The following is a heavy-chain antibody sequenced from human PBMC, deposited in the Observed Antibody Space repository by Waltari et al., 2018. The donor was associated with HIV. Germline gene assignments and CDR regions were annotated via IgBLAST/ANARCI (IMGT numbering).Heavy chain of an antibody. V-gene: IGHV5-51*03. D-gene: IGHD3-10*01. CDR2: IYPGYSDT. J-gene: IGHJ4*02. Sequence: EVQLVQSGAEVKKPGESLKISCKGSGYSFTSYWIAWVRQMPGKGLEWMGIIYPGYSDTKYSPSFQGQVTTSADKSITTAYLQGRSLEASDSAIYYCARLGSYGSGSRPFFFDYWGQGTLVTVSS. CDR3: ARLGSYGSGSRPFFFDY. CDR1: GYSFTSYW.